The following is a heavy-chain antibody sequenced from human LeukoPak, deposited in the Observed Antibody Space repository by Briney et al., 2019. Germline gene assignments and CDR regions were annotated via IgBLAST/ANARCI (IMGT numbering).Heavy chain of an antibody. CDR1: GFTFSSYA. J-gene: IGHJ4*02. V-gene: IGHV3-23*01. Sequence: GSLRLSCAASGFTFSSYAMSWVRQAPGKGLEWVSAISGSGGSTYYADSVKGRFTISRDNSKNTLYLQMNSLRAEDTAVYYCAKVAIPYSSSGWYYFDYWGQGTLATVSS. D-gene: IGHD6-19*01. CDR2: ISGSGGST. CDR3: AKVAIPYSSSGWYYFDY.